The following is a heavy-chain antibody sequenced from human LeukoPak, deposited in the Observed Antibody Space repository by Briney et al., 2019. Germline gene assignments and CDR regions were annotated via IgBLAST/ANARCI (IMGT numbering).Heavy chain of an antibody. CDR2: IRGDGSNE. V-gene: IGHV3-30*02. CDR1: GFTFISYG. J-gene: IGHJ4*02. Sequence: PGGSLRLSCAASGFTFISYGMHWVPQAPAKGAEWVSFIRGDGSNEYYADSVRGRFTLYRDNSKNRLYLQMKSLRDADTAVYYCVRDWGYERSGYWQKYFDSWGQGTLVTVSS. D-gene: IGHD3-22*01. CDR3: VRDWGYERSGYWQKYFDS.